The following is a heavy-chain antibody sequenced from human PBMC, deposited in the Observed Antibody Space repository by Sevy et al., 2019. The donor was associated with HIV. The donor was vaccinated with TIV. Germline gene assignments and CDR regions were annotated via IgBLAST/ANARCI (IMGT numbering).Heavy chain of an antibody. D-gene: IGHD5-12*01. V-gene: IGHV3-13*05. CDR3: ARSGGYSDNGMDV. Sequence: GGSLRLSCAASGFTFSSYDMHWVRQVTGKGLEWVSVIGSSGYPYYPGSVKGRFTISRENAKNSVYLQMNSLRAGDTAVYYCARSGGYSDNGMDVSGQGTPVTVSS. CDR2: IGSSGYP. CDR1: GFTFSSYD. J-gene: IGHJ6*02.